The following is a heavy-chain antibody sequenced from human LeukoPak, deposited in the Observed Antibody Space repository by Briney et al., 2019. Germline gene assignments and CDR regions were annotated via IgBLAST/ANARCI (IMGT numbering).Heavy chain of an antibody. CDR3: ASQWLVREGLYDAFDI. D-gene: IGHD6-19*01. CDR1: GFTFSIYW. J-gene: IGHJ3*02. Sequence: GSLRLSCAASGFTFSIYWMSWVRQAPGKGLEWVANIKQDGSEKYYVDSVRGRFTISRDNAKNSLYLQMNSLRAEDTAVYYCASQWLVREGLYDAFDIWGQGTMVTVSS. CDR2: IKQDGSEK. V-gene: IGHV3-7*01.